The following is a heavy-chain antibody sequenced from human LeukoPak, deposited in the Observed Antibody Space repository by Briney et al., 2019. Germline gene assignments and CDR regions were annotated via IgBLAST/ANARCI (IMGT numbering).Heavy chain of an antibody. Sequence: GGSLRLSCAASGFTFSSYAMSWVRQAPGKGLEWVSAVSGSGGTTYYADSVKGRFTISRDNSKNTLYLQMNSLRAEDTALYYCAKSDYYDSSGHPSSLEYWGQGTLVTVSS. CDR3: AKSDYYDSSGHPSSLEY. J-gene: IGHJ4*02. CDR2: VSGSGGTT. V-gene: IGHV3-23*01. D-gene: IGHD3-22*01. CDR1: GFTFSSYA.